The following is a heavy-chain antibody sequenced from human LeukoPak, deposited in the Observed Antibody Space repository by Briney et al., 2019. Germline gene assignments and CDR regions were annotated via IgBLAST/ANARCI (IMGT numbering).Heavy chain of an antibody. D-gene: IGHD2-15*01. CDR3: ARGLVVLAATSWAFDI. Sequence: ASVKVSCKASGYTFTTYDINWVRQATGQRLEWMGWMNPNSGNTGYAQKFQGRVTMTRNTSISTAYMELSSLRSEDTAVYYCARGLVVLAATSWAFDIWGHGTMVTVSS. CDR2: MNPNSGNT. J-gene: IGHJ3*02. CDR1: GYTFTTYD. V-gene: IGHV1-8*01.